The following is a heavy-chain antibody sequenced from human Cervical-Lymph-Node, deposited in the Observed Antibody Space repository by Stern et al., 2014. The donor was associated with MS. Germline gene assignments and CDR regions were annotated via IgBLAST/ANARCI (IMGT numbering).Heavy chain of an antibody. Sequence: VQLVQSGAEVKKPGSSVKVSCKTSGDTFRNYAISWVRQAPGQGLEWIGGIIPIFGTTNYAQEFQGRVTLTADTSTTTAYMELSSLRYGDTAVYFCARPWGIVATTGTHYYYYGMDVWGQGTTVTVAS. V-gene: IGHV1-69*06. CDR1: GDTFRNYA. CDR2: IIPIFGTT. CDR3: ARPWGIVATTGTHYYYYGMDV. D-gene: IGHD5-12*01. J-gene: IGHJ6*02.